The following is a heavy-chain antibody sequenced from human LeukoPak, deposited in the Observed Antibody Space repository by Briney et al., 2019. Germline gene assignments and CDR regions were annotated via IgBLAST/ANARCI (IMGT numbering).Heavy chain of an antibody. CDR3: ARKDHGSYDY. V-gene: IGHV5-51*01. CDR2: IYPVDSDT. Sequence: GPLKISCMGSGYSFTTYWVGAVRQMPGKGLEGMGIIYPVDSDTRYSPSFQGQVTISADRSRTTAPLQWTSRTASHTAMYYCARKDHGSYDYWGQGTLVTVSS. D-gene: IGHD3-10*01. J-gene: IGHJ4*02. CDR1: GYSFTTYW.